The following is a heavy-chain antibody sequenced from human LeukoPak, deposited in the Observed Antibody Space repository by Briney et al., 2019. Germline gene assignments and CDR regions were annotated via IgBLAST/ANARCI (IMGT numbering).Heavy chain of an antibody. D-gene: IGHD6-19*01. J-gene: IGHJ3*02. CDR3: ARKGSSSGSGAFDI. V-gene: IGHV3-74*01. CDR1: GFTFSSYW. CDR2: INSDGSGA. Sequence: GGSLRLSCAASGFTFSSYWMHWVRQAPGKGLVWVSRINSDGSGANYADSVKGRFTIPRDNAKNTLYLQMNSLRAEDTAVYYCARKGSSSGSGAFDIWGQGTPVTVSS.